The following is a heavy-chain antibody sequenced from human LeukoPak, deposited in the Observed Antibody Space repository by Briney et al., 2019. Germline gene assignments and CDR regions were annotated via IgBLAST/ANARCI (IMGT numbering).Heavy chain of an antibody. CDR1: GGSISSYY. V-gene: IGHV4-4*07. J-gene: IGHJ5*02. CDR2: IYTSGST. Sequence: SETLSLTCTVSGGSISSYYWSWLRQPAGKGLEWIGRIYTSGSTNYNPSLKSRVTMSVDTSKNQFSLKLSSVTAADTAVYYCAREETTVTTNMRFNWFDPWGQGTLVTVSS. D-gene: IGHD4-17*01. CDR3: AREETTVTTNMRFNWFDP.